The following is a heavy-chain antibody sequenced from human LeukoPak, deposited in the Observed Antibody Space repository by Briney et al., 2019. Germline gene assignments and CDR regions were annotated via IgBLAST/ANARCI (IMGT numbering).Heavy chain of an antibody. CDR2: VNTVSSYI. J-gene: IGHJ4*02. V-gene: IGHV3-21*01. CDR3: ARLRRNSDRSDFFYYYDH. Sequence: GGSLRLSCAASGFTFSDYSMNWVRQAPGKGPEWVASVNTVSSYIYYADSMRGRFTISRDNAKNSLFLQMNSLRAEDTAVYYCARLRRNSDRSDFFYYYDHWGQGTLVTVSS. CDR1: GFTFSDYS. D-gene: IGHD3-22*01.